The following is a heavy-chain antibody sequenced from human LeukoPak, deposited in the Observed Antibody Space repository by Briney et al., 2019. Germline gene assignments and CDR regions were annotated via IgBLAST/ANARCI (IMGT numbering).Heavy chain of an antibody. V-gene: IGHV3-11*04. Sequence: LSLTCTVSGGSISSSSYYWGWIRQAPGKGLEWVSYISSSGSTIYYADSVKGRFTISRDNAKNSLYLQMNSLRAEDTAVYYCARGLRRGYNYGYFDYWGQGTLVTVSS. D-gene: IGHD5-18*01. CDR2: ISSSGSTI. CDR1: GGSISSSSYY. CDR3: ARGLRRGYNYGYFDY. J-gene: IGHJ4*02.